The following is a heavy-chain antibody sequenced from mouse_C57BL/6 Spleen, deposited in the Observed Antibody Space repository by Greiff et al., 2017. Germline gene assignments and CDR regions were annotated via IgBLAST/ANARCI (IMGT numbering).Heavy chain of an antibody. Sequence: VQLQQSGAELARPGASVKLSCKASGYTFTSYGIRWVKQRTGQGLEWIGEIYPRSGNTYYNEKFKGKATLTADKSSSTAYMELRSLTSEDSAVYFYARGRTAQAGGFAYWGQGTLVTVSA. CDR3: ARGRTAQAGGFAY. D-gene: IGHD3-2*02. CDR1: GYTFTSYG. V-gene: IGHV1-81*01. CDR2: IYPRSGNT. J-gene: IGHJ3*01.